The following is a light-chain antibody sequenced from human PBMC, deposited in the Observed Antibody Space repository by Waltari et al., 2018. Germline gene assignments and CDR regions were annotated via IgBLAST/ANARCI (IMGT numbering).Light chain of an antibody. J-gene: IGKJ2*01. CDR2: ATS. CDR3: APLPPFPYT. Sequence: DNQMTQSPSSLSASVGDRVTITCRASQIVRTSLNWYQQKPGKAPKLLIFATSHLQSGVPQRFSGGGDETDFTLTISMREPEAFPTYVCAPLPPFPYT. V-gene: IGKV1-39*01. CDR1: QIVRTS.